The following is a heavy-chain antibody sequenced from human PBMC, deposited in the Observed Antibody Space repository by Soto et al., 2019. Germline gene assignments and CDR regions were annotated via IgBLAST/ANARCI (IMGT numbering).Heavy chain of an antibody. CDR1: GWSVTRYG. V-gene: IGHV1-18*01. CDR3: GRCRTDSYAMDV. CDR2: ISTYNGRT. J-gene: IGHJ6*02. Sequence: GAVKVRCKASGWSVTRYGIGWVRQAHGKGPEWMGWISTYNGRTNYAQNVKGRVVMTTDISTNTVYLELRSLRSDDTPMYYCGRCRTDSYAMDVWGQGTTVTVSS. D-gene: IGHD2-8*02.